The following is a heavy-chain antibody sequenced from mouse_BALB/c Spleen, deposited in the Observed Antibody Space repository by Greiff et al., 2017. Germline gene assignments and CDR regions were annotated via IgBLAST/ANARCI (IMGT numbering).Heavy chain of an antibody. CDR2: IWGDGST. CDR3: AREEGYDYYAMDY. V-gene: IGHV2-6-7*01. CDR1: GFSLTGYG. Sequence: VKVVESGPGLVAPSQSLSITCTVSGFSLTGYGVNWVRQPPGKGLEWLGMIWGDGSTDYNSALKSRLSISKDNSKSQVFLKMNSLQTDDTARYYCAREEGYDYYAMDYWGQGTSVTVSS. D-gene: IGHD2-2*01. J-gene: IGHJ4*01.